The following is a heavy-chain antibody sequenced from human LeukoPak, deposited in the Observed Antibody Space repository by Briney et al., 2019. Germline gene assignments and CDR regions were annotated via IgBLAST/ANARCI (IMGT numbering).Heavy chain of an antibody. CDR2: INHSGST. CDR3: ARVPSGWRFDY. Sequence: SETLSLTCAVYGGSFSGYYWSWIRQPPGKGLEWIGEINHSGSTNYNPSLKSRVTISVDTSKNQFSLKLSSVTAADTAVYYCARVPSGWRFDYWGQGTLVTVSS. D-gene: IGHD6-19*01. J-gene: IGHJ4*02. CDR1: GGSFSGYY. V-gene: IGHV4-34*01.